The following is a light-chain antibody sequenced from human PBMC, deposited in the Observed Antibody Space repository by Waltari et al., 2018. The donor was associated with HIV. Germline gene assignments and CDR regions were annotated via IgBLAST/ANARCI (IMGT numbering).Light chain of an antibody. J-gene: IGKJ1*01. CDR3: QQRTNWPPWS. CDR1: ESISRY. V-gene: IGKV3-11*01. Sequence: DIVLTPSPATLSLSPGARATLSCRASESISRYLAWYQQKPGQAPRLLISDASNRATGIPARFSGSGSGTDFTLTISYLEPEDFAVYYCQQRTNWPPWSCGQGTKVEIK. CDR2: DAS.